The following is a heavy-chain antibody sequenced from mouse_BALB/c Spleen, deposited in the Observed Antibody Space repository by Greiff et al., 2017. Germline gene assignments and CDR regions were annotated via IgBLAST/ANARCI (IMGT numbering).Heavy chain of an antibody. J-gene: IGHJ2*01. Sequence: LVESAAELARPGASVKMSCKASGYTFTSYTMHWVKQRPGQGLEWIGYINPSSGYTEYNQKFKDKTTLTADKSSSTAYMQLSSLTSEDSAVYYCAREKTTASDYWGQGTTLTVSS. CDR1: GYTFTSYT. V-gene: IGHV1-4*02. D-gene: IGHD1-2*01. CDR3: AREKTTASDY. CDR2: INPSSGYT.